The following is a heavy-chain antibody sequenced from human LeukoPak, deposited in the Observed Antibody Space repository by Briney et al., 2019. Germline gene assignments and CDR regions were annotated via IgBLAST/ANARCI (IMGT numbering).Heavy chain of an antibody. CDR3: ARNHRRLDY. J-gene: IGHJ4*02. Sequence: PGGSLRLSCAASGFTFSSYWMSWGRQAPGKGLEWGSNIKQDGSEKYYLDSGKGRFTISSDNAKNPLYLKVNSLRAEDTAVYYCARNHRRLDYWGQGTLVTVSS. CDR1: GFTFSSYW. V-gene: IGHV3-7*01. D-gene: IGHD1-14*01. CDR2: IKQDGSEK.